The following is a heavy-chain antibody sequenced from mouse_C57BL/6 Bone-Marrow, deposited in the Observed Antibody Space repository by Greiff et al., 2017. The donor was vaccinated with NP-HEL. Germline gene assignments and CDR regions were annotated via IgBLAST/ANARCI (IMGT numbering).Heavy chain of an antibody. Sequence: QVQLQQPGAELVMPGASVKLSCKASGYTFTSYWMHWVKQRPGQGLEWIGEIDPSDSYTNYNQKFKGKSTLTVDKSSSTAYMQLSRLTSEDSAVYYCAREGMVWGYPFAYWGQGTLVTVSA. D-gene: IGHD2-1*01. V-gene: IGHV1-69*01. CDR3: AREGMVWGYPFAY. CDR2: IDPSDSYT. CDR1: GYTFTSYW. J-gene: IGHJ3*01.